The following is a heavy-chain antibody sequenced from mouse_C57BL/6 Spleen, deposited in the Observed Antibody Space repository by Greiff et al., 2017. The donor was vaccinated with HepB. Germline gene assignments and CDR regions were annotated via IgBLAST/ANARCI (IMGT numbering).Heavy chain of an antibody. Sequence: VQLQQSGPELVKPGASVKISCKASGYAFSSSWMNWVKQRPGKGLEWIGRIYPGDGDTNYNGKFKGKATLTADKSSSTAYMQLSSLTSEDSAVYFCARSGSSPYFDYWGQGTTLTVSS. CDR1: GYAFSSSW. V-gene: IGHV1-82*01. J-gene: IGHJ2*01. CDR3: ARSGSSPYFDY. CDR2: IYPGDGDT. D-gene: IGHD1-1*01.